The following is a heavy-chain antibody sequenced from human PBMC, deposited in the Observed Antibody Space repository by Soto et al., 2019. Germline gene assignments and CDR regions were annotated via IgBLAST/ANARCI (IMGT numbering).Heavy chain of an antibody. CDR1: GFTFSLYS. D-gene: IGHD3-10*01. Sequence: EVQLVESGGGLVQPGGSLRLSCAASGFTFSLYSMSWVRQAPGKGLEWVSYISRSSTGIHYADSVKGRFTISRDDATISMHLQINSLRDGDTAVYYCARAVTWGLDVWGQGTTVSISS. CDR2: ISRSSTGI. V-gene: IGHV3-48*02. CDR3: ARAVTWGLDV. J-gene: IGHJ6*02.